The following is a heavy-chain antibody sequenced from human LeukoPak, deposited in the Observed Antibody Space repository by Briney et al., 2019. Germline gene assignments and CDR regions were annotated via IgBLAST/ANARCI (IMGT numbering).Heavy chain of an antibody. J-gene: IGHJ4*02. CDR3: AIVVYRSRWYDVY. CDR2: IYYSGCT. V-gene: IGHV4-59*01. D-gene: IGHD6-13*01. Sequence: SETLSLTCAVSGGSICSYYWSWMPQPPGKGLEWIGYIYYSGCTNYNPSLKSRVAISVDTSKNQFSLKLSSVTAADTAVYYCAIVVYRSRWYDVYWGQGTLVTVSS. CDR1: GGSICSYY.